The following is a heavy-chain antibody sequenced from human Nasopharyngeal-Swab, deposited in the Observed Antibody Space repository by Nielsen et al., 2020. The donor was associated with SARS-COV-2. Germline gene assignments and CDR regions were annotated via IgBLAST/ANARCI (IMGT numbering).Heavy chain of an antibody. CDR2: ISTGGYT. CDR3: AKGDYGVFDP. J-gene: IGHJ5*02. Sequence: GSLRLSCGVSGLTISNSGMSWVRQAPGKGLEWVSLISTGGYTYYADSVKGRFTISRDNSRNTLVLQMNGLRVEDTAVYYCAKGDYGVFDPWGQGTLVTVSS. CDR1: GLTISNSG. D-gene: IGHD4/OR15-4a*01. V-gene: IGHV3-23*01.